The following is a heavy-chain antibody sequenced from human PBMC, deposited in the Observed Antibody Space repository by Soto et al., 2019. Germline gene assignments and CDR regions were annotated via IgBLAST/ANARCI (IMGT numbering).Heavy chain of an antibody. V-gene: IGHV3-23*01. Sequence: GGSLRLSCAASGFKFSNYAMSWVRQAPGKWLEWVSLISATGGGTYYADSVKGRFTISRDNSHNTLYLQVHSLTAEDPAVYYCAKDRRAGGNSAFYFDFWGQGAQVNVSS. CDR3: AKDRRAGGNSAFYFDF. CDR1: GFKFSNYA. J-gene: IGHJ4*02. D-gene: IGHD3-16*01. CDR2: ISATGGGT.